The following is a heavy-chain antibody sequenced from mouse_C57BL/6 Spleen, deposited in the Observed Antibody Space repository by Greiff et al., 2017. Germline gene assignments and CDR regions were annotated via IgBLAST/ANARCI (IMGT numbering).Heavy chain of an antibody. J-gene: IGHJ1*03. CDR1: GFTFSDYG. CDR3: ARHVSTVTGGYFDV. Sequence: DVKLVESGGGLVQPGGSLKLSCAASGFTFSDYGMAWVRQAPGKGPVWVAFISNLAYSIYYADTVTGRFTISRVNAKNTLYLEMSSLRSEDTAMYYCARHVSTVTGGYFDVWGTGTTVTVSS. D-gene: IGHD4-1*02. CDR2: ISNLAYSI. V-gene: IGHV5-15*01.